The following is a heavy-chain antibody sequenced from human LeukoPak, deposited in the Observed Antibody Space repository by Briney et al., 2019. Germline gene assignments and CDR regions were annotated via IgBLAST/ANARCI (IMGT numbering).Heavy chain of an antibody. J-gene: IGHJ5*02. D-gene: IGHD2-15*01. Sequence: GASVKVSCKASGYTFTSYYMHWVRQAPGRGLEWMGIINPSGGSTSYAQKFQGRVTMTRDTSTSTVYMELSSLRSEDTAVYYCAREDPGIVVVAATPGWFDPWGQGTLVTVSS. CDR3: AREDPGIVVVAATPGWFDP. CDR1: GYTFTSYY. V-gene: IGHV1-46*01. CDR2: INPSGGST.